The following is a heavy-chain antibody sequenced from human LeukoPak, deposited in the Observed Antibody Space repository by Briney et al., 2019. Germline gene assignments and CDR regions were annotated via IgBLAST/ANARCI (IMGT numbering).Heavy chain of an antibody. CDR3: TKDPLDY. CDR2: ISGSAGGT. V-gene: IGHV3-23*01. CDR1: GFTFSSYE. Sequence: GSLRLSCAASGFTFSSYEMNWVRQAPGKGLEWVSGISGSAGGTFYSDSVRGRFTISRDSPKNSLYLQKNSLRVEDTAVYYCTKDPLDYWGQGTLVTVSS. J-gene: IGHJ4*02.